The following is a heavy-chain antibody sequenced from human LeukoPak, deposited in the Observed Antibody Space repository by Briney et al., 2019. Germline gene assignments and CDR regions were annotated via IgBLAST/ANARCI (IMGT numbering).Heavy chain of an antibody. V-gene: IGHV3-33*08. Sequence: GGSLRLSCAASGFTFSSYAMHWVRQAPGKGREGVAVIWYDGSNKYYADSVKGRFTISRDNSKNTLYLQMNSLRAEDTAVYYCARDWKYYYDSSGYSNDAFDIWGQGTMVTVSS. CDR3: ARDWKYYYDSSGYSNDAFDI. CDR2: IWYDGSNK. J-gene: IGHJ3*02. CDR1: GFTFSSYA. D-gene: IGHD3-22*01.